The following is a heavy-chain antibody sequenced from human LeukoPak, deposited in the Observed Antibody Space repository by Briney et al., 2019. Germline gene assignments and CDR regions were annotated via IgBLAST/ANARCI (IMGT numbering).Heavy chain of an antibody. Sequence: SETLSLTCTVSGGSISSGSYYWGWIRQPPGKGLEWIGNIYYSGSTYYNPSLKSRVTISVDTSKDQFSLKLSSVTAADTAVYYCARDVKIAAAGSYFDSWGQGTLVTVSS. V-gene: IGHV4-39*07. D-gene: IGHD6-13*01. J-gene: IGHJ4*02. CDR2: IYYSGST. CDR3: ARDVKIAAAGSYFDS. CDR1: GGSISSGSYY.